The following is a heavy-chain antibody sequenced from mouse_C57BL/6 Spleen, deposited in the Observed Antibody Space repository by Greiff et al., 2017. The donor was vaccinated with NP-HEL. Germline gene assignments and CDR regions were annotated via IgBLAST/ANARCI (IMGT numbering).Heavy chain of an antibody. CDR3: ARRSGNWYFDY. V-gene: IGHV1-59*01. CDR1: GYTFTSYW. Sequence: QVQLQQSGAELVRPGTSVKLSCKASGYTFTSYWMHWVKQRPGQGLEWIGVIDPSDSYTNYNQKFKGKATLTVDTSSSTAYMQRSSLTSEDSAVYYCARRSGNWYFDYWGKGTTLTVSS. D-gene: IGHD2-1*01. CDR2: IDPSDSYT. J-gene: IGHJ2*01.